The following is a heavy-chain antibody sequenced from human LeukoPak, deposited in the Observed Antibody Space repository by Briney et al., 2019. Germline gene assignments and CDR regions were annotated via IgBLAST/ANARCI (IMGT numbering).Heavy chain of an antibody. D-gene: IGHD6-13*01. V-gene: IGHV4-59*01. Sequence: PSETLSLTCTVSGGSINSYYWSWIRQSPGKGLEWIGYIYSSGSTNYNPSLKSRVTISVDTSKNQFSLKLSSVTAADTAVYYCAREGRSWYAFDYWGQGTLVTVSS. CDR1: GGSINSYY. J-gene: IGHJ4*02. CDR3: AREGRSWYAFDY. CDR2: IYSSGST.